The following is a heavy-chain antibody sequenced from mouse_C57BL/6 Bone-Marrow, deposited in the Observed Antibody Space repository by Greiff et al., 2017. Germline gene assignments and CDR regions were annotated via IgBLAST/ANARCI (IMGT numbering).Heavy chain of an antibody. J-gene: IGHJ3*01. CDR3: ARSYDGYSPAWFAY. V-gene: IGHV1-61*01. CDR2: IYPSDSET. CDR1: GYTFTSYW. D-gene: IGHD2-3*01. Sequence: QVQLQQPGAELVRPGSSVKLSCKASGYTFTSYWMDWVKQRPGQGLEWIGNIYPSDSETHYNQKFKDKATLTVDKSSSTAYMQLSSLTSEDSAVCYCARSYDGYSPAWFAYGGQGTLVTVSA.